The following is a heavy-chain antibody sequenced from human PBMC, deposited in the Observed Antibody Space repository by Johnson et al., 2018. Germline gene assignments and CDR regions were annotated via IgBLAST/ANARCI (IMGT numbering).Heavy chain of an antibody. V-gene: IGHV3-7*01. CDR3: ARDWAPYYYDSSGYRTLGAVDI. Sequence: VQLVQSGGGLVQPGGSLRLSCAASGFTFSSYWMSWVRQAPGKGLEWVANIKQDGSEKYYVDSVKGRFTISRDNAKNSLYLQMNSLRAEDTAVYYCARDWAPYYYDSSGYRTLGAVDIWGQGTMVTVSS. D-gene: IGHD3-22*01. CDR2: IKQDGSEK. J-gene: IGHJ3*02. CDR1: GFTFSSYW.